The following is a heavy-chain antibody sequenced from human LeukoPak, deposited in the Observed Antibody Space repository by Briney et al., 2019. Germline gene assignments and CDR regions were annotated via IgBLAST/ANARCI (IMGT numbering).Heavy chain of an antibody. Sequence: PGGSLRLSCAASGFTFSNAWMRWVRQAPGKGLEWVGRITSKTDGGTTDYAAPVKGRFTISRDDSKNTLYLQMSSLKAEDTAVYYCTTGGVFDLWGQGTMVTVSS. CDR3: TTGGVFDL. CDR2: ITSKTDGGTT. V-gene: IGHV3-15*01. J-gene: IGHJ3*01. CDR1: GFTFSNAW.